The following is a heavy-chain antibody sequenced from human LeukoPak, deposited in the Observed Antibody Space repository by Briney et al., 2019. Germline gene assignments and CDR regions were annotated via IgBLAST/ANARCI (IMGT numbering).Heavy chain of an antibody. CDR3: ARSCIAAAGLYYFDY. Sequence: SETLSLTCTVSGGSISSYYWSWIRQPAGKGLEWIGRIYTSGSTNYNPSLKSRVTMSVDTSKNQFSLKLSSVTAADTAVYYCARSCIAAAGLYYFDYWGQGTLVTVSS. CDR1: GGSISSYY. J-gene: IGHJ4*02. CDR2: IYTSGST. D-gene: IGHD6-13*01. V-gene: IGHV4-4*07.